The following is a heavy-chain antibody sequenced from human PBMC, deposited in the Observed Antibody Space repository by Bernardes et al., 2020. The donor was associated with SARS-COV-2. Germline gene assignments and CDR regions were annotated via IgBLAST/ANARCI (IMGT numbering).Heavy chain of an antibody. J-gene: IGHJ4*02. Sequence: ASVKVSCKASGYTFTGFFIHWVRQAPGQRLEWMGWINPNTGGTNYIQKFQGRVTMTRDTSITTAYMELSRLGSDDTAIYYCARTRTPISTTGIPVDYWGQGSLVTVSS. V-gene: IGHV1-2*02. D-gene: IGHD2-21*02. CDR1: GYTFTGFF. CDR2: INPNTGGT. CDR3: ARTRTPISTTGIPVDY.